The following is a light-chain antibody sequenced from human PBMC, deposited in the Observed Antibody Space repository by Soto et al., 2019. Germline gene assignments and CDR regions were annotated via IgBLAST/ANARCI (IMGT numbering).Light chain of an antibody. J-gene: IGKJ5*01. CDR1: QSISSY. V-gene: IGKV1-39*01. CDR3: QQSYSTLIT. CDR2: AAS. Sequence: DIQMTQSPSSLPASVGDRVTITCRASQSISSYLNWYQQKPGKAPKLLIYAASSLQSGVPSRFSGSGSGTDFTLTISSLQHEDFATYYCQQSYSTLITFGQGTRLEIK.